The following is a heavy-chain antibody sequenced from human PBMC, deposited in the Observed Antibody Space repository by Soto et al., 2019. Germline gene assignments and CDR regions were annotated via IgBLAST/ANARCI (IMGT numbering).Heavy chain of an antibody. Sequence: QVQLVQSGAEVKKPGSSVKVSCKASGGTFSSYPISWVRQAPGQGLEWMGRIIPILGIANYAQKFQGRVTITADKSTSTAYMELSSLRSEDTAVYYCARDQDDSSGYYDYWGQGTLVTVSS. CDR3: ARDQDDSSGYYDY. CDR1: GGTFSSYP. J-gene: IGHJ4*02. V-gene: IGHV1-69*04. D-gene: IGHD3-22*01. CDR2: IIPILGIA.